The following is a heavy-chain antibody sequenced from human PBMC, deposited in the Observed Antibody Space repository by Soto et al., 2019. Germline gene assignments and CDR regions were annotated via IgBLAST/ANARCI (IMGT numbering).Heavy chain of an antibody. CDR3: ARDEIAVANRVGMDV. CDR2: ITPIFGAA. D-gene: IGHD6-19*01. Sequence: QVQLVQSGAEVKKPGSSVKVSCKASGGAFRSYTISWVRQAPGQGLEWMGGITPIFGAANYAQKFEGRVTISADKSTTTAYMALSNLTSEDTAGYYCARDEIAVANRVGMDVWGQGTTVIVSS. CDR1: GGAFRSYT. V-gene: IGHV1-69*06. J-gene: IGHJ6*02.